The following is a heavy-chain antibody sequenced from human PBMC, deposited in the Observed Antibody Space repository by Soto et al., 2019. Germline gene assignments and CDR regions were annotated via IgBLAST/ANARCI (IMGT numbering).Heavy chain of an antibody. CDR2: MNPNSGNT. CDR1: GYTFTSYD. J-gene: IGHJ6*03. V-gene: IGHV1-8*01. Sequence: GASVEVSCKASGYTFTSYDINWVRQATGQGLEWMGWMNPNSGNTGYAQKFQGRVTMTRNTSISTAYMELSSLRSEDTAVYYCARPPGGFKYYYYMDVWGKGTTVTVSS. CDR3: ARPPGGFKYYYYMDV. D-gene: IGHD3-16*01.